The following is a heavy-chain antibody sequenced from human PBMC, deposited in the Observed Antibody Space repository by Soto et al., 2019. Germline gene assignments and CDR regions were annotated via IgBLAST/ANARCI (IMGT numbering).Heavy chain of an antibody. V-gene: IGHV5-51*01. CDR1: GYRFTNYW. D-gene: IGHD5-12*01. CDR2: IYPGDSDT. J-gene: IGHJ3*02. CDR3: ASTDIVSTIDDGRDAFDI. Sequence: GESLKISCKGSGYRFTNYWIGWVRQMPGKGLEWMGVIYPGDSDTRYSPSFQGQVTISADKSISTAYLQWSSLKASDTAVYYCASTDIVSTIDDGRDAFDIWGQGTMVTVSS.